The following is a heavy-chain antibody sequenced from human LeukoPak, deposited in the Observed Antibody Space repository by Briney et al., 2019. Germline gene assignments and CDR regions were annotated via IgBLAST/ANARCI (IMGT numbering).Heavy chain of an antibody. CDR2: IYTSGST. D-gene: IGHD4-11*01. Sequence: SETLSLTCTVSGGSISSYYWSWIRQPAGKGLEWIGRIYTSGSTNYNPSLKSRVTMSVDTSKNQFSLKLSSVTAADTAVYYCARTTTVNHYYYYMDVWGKGTTVTVSS. J-gene: IGHJ6*03. CDR1: GGSISSYY. CDR3: ARTTTVNHYYYYMDV. V-gene: IGHV4-4*07.